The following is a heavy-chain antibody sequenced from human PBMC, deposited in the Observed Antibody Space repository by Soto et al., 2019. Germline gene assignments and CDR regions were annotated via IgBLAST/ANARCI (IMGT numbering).Heavy chain of an antibody. V-gene: IGHV3-9*01. CDR3: AKDIARYSGYEGAFDI. CDR1: GFSFDDYV. Sequence: VQLVESGGGLVQPGRSLRLSCAASGFSFDDYVMHWVRQGPGKGLEWVSGLDWNGVSIGYADSVKGRFTISRDNAKNSLYLQMNSLRSEDTGLYYCAKDIARYSGYEGAFDIWGQGTMVTVSS. CDR2: LDWNGVSI. D-gene: IGHD5-12*01. J-gene: IGHJ3*02.